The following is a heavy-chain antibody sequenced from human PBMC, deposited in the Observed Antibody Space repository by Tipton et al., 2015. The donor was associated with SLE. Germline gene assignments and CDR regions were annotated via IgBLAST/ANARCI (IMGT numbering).Heavy chain of an antibody. D-gene: IGHD6-13*01. CDR2: IRYDGSNK. V-gene: IGHV3-30*02. CDR3: AREPGIAAWYFDL. J-gene: IGHJ2*01. CDR1: GFTFSSYG. Sequence: SLRLSCAASGFTFSSYGMHWVRQAPGKGLEWVAFIRYDGSNKYYADSVKGRFTISRDNSKNTLYLQMNSLRAEDTAVYYCAREPGIAAWYFDLWDRGTLVTVSS.